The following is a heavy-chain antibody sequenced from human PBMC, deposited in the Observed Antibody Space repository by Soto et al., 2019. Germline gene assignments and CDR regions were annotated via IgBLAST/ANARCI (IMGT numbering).Heavy chain of an antibody. Sequence: EVQLLESGGGLVQPGGSLRLSCAASGFTFSSYAMRWVRQAPGKELEWVSALSGSGGSTYYADSVEGRFTISRDNSKKTLYLPMTSLRAGDRAVYYCAKDPPYYYCSGPRCYWGQGNLVTGSS. CDR3: AKDPPYYYCSGPRCY. J-gene: IGHJ4*02. D-gene: IGHD3-10*01. CDR1: GFTFSSYA. CDR2: LSGSGGST. V-gene: IGHV3-23*01.